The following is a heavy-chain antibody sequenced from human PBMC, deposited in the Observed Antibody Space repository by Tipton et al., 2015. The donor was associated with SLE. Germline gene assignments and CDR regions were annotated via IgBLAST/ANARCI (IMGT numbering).Heavy chain of an antibody. CDR2: IYPGDSDT. D-gene: IGHD6-19*01. CDR3: ARHRIGAAVADNWFDP. J-gene: IGHJ5*02. CDR1: GYSFTSYW. Sequence: VQLVQSGAEVKKPGESLKISCKGSGYSFTSYWIGWVRQMPGKGLEWMGIIYPGDSDTRYSPSFQGQVTISADKSISTAYLQWSSLKASDTAMYYCARHRIGAAVADNWFDPWGQGTLVTVSS. V-gene: IGHV5-51*01.